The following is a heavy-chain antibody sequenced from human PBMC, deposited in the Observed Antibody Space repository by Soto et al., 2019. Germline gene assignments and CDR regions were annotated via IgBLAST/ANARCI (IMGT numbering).Heavy chain of an antibody. J-gene: IGHJ4*02. CDR3: AKDAPRRSGWYHFDY. CDR2: ISANGVNT. Sequence: GGSLRLSCVASGFIFYRQDMCWVRQAPGKGLEWVAGISANGVNTEYADSVRGRFTISRDNSKSMVYLQMNSLRVEDTAIYYCAKDAPRRSGWYHFDYWGQGALVTVSS. D-gene: IGHD6-19*01. CDR1: GFIFYRQD. V-gene: IGHV3-23*01.